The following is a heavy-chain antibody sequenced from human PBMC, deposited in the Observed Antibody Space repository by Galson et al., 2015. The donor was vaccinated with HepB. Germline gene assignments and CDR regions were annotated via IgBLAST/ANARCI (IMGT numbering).Heavy chain of an antibody. V-gene: IGHV3-9*01. CDR1: GFTFDDYA. D-gene: IGHD2-2*01. CDR2: ISWNSGSI. J-gene: IGHJ6*02. Sequence: SLRLSCAASGFTFDDYAMHWVRHAPGKGLEWVSGISWNSGSIGYADSVKGRFTISRDNAKNSLYLQMNSLRAEDTALYYCAKEVVPAAKYYYGMDVWGQGTTVTVSS. CDR3: AKEVVPAAKYYYGMDV.